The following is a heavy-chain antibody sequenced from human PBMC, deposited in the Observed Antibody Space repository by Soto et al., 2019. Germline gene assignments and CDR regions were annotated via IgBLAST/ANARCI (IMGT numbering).Heavy chain of an antibody. D-gene: IGHD2-2*01. Sequence: GASVKVSCKASGYTFTGYAIHWVSQAHGQRHGWMGWINGGNGDTKYSQKFQGRVTITRDTSASTAYMELTSLGSEDTAVYHCARGYCSSTSCQYYFDFWGQGTLVTVSS. CDR1: GYTFTGYA. J-gene: IGHJ4*02. V-gene: IGHV1-3*01. CDR2: INGGNGDT. CDR3: ARGYCSSTSCQYYFDF.